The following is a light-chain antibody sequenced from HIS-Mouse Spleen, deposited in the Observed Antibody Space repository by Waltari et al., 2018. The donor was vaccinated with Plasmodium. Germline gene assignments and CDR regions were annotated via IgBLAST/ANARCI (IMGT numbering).Light chain of an antibody. V-gene: IGLV1-44*01. Sequence: QSVLTQPPSASGTPGQRVTISCSGSSSNIGSNTVTWYQQLPGTAPKLLIYSNSRRPSGVPDRFPGSKSGTSASLAISGLQSEDEADYYCAAWDDSLNGWVFGGGTKLTVL. CDR3: AAWDDSLNGWV. CDR1: SSNIGSNT. J-gene: IGLJ3*02. CDR2: SNS.